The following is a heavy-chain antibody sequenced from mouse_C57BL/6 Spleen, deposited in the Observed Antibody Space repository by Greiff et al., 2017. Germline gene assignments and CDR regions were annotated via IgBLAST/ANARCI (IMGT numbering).Heavy chain of an antibody. J-gene: IGHJ4*01. D-gene: IGHD1-1*01. CDR3: ARLMITTVVDAMDY. CDR2: IYPGSGST. Sequence: VQLQQSGAELVKPGASVTMSCKASGYTFTSYWITWVKQRPGQGLVWIGDIYPGSGSTNYNEKFKSKATLTVDTSSSTAYMQLSSLTSEDSAVYYCARLMITTVVDAMDYWGQGTSVTVSS. V-gene: IGHV1-55*01. CDR1: GYTFTSYW.